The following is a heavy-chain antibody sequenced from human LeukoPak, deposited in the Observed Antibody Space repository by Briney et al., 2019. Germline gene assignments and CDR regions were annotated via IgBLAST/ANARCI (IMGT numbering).Heavy chain of an antibody. D-gene: IGHD5/OR15-5a*01. CDR1: GYTFTSYD. J-gene: IGHJ6*02. CDR2: MNPNSGNT. CDR3: ARADGSTSDNPNPDYYGMDV. Sequence: ASVKVSCKASGYTFTSYDINWVRRATGQGLEWMGWMNPNSGNTGYAQKFQGRVSMTRTTSTSTAYMELSSLRSDDTAVYYCARADGSTSDNPNPDYYGMDVWGQGTTVTVSS. V-gene: IGHV1-8*01.